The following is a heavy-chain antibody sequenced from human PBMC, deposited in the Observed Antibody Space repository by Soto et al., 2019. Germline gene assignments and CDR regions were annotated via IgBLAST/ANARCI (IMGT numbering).Heavy chain of an antibody. CDR2: INSDGSST. V-gene: IGHV3-74*01. CDR3: ARDPPPQRDYYYGMDX. Sequence: PGGSLRLSCAASGFTFSSCWMHWVRQAPGKGLVGVSSINSDGSSTSYAYSVKGRVTISRDNAKNTLYLQMNSLRAEDTAVYYCARDPPPQRDYYYGMDXWGQGTTVTVS. CDR1: GFTFSSCW. J-gene: IGHJ6*02. D-gene: IGHD2-2*01.